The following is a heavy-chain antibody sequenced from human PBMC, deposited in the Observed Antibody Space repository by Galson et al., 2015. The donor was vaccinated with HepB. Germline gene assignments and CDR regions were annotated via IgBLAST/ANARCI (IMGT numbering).Heavy chain of an antibody. J-gene: IGHJ5*02. D-gene: IGHD1-26*01. V-gene: IGHV1-18*04. CDR2: ISAYNGNT. CDR1: GYTFTSYG. CDR3: ARAQYSGSYHNWFDP. Sequence: SCKASGYTFTSYGISWVRQAPGQGLEWMGWISAYNGNTNYAQKLQGRVTMTTDTSTSTAYMELRSLRSDDTAVYYCARAQYSGSYHNWFDPWGQGTLVTVSS.